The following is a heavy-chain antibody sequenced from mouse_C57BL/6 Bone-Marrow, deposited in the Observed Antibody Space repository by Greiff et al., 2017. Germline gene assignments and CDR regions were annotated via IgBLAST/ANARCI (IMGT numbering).Heavy chain of an antibody. V-gene: IGHV1-69*01. J-gene: IGHJ3*01. Sequence: VQLQQPGAELVMPGASVKLSCKASGYTFTSYWMHWVKQRPGQGLEWIGEIDPSDSYTNYNQKFKGKSTLTADKSSSTAYMQLSSLTSEDSAVYYCAGREGYGVLADWGQGTLVTVSA. CDR2: IDPSDSYT. CDR3: AGREGYGVLAD. D-gene: IGHD2-2*01. CDR1: GYTFTSYW.